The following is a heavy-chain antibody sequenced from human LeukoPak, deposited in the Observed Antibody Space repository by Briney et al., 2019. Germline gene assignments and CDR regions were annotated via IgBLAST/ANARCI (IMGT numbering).Heavy chain of an antibody. CDR3: ARDPNPLTTVTTNYYYYMDV. Sequence: EGSLRLSCAASGFTFSNYNMNWVRQAPGKGLEWVSSIRSSTTYVYYADSVKGRFTISRDNAKNSLYLQMNSLRAEDTAVYYCARDPNPLTTVTTNYYYYMDVWGKGTTVTISS. J-gene: IGHJ6*03. V-gene: IGHV3-21*01. D-gene: IGHD4-17*01. CDR1: GFTFSNYN. CDR2: IRSSTTYV.